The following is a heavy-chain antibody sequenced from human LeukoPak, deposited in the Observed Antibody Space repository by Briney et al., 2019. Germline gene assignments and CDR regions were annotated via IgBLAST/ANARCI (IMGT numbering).Heavy chain of an antibody. D-gene: IGHD3-22*01. V-gene: IGHV3-9*03. CDR3: AKVMGDYYDSSGLTYAFDI. CDR2: ISWNSGSI. J-gene: IGHJ3*02. CDR1: GFTFDDYA. Sequence: GRSLRLSCAASGFTFDDYAMHWVRQAPGKGLEWVSGISWNSGSIGYADSVKGRFTISRDNAKNSLYLQMNSLRAEDMALYYCAKVMGDYYDSSGLTYAFDISGQGTMVTVSS.